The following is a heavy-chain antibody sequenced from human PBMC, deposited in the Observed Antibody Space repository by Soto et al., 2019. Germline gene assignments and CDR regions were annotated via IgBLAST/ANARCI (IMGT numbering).Heavy chain of an antibody. CDR1: GYTFTSYG. V-gene: IGHV1-18*01. CDR2: ISAYNGNT. Sequence: ASVKVSCKASGYTFTSYGISWVRQAPGQGLEWMGWISAYNGNTNYAQKLQGRVTMTTDTSTSTAYMELRSLRSDDTAVYYCARGLEAAAGKDYYYYMDVWGKGTTVTVSS. D-gene: IGHD6-13*01. CDR3: ARGLEAAAGKDYYYYMDV. J-gene: IGHJ6*03.